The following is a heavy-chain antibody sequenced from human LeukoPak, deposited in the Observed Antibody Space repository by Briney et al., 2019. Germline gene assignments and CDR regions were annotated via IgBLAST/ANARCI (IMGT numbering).Heavy chain of an antibody. V-gene: IGHV5-51*01. CDR2: NYPGDSDT. J-gene: IGHJ3*01. CDR1: GYSFATYW. D-gene: IGHD5-12*01. CDR3: ARRVSSSGFDAFDV. Sequence: GGSLKISCKGSGYSFATYWMGWVRQVPGKGLEWMGINYPGDSDTTYTASLQGQVTMSADKSSNTAYLQWSSLKASDTAMYYCARRVSSSGFDAFDVWGQGTMVTVSS.